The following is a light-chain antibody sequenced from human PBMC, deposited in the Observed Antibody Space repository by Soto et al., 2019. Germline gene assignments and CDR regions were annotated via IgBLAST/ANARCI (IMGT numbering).Light chain of an antibody. CDR3: AAWDDTLRGLV. CDR2: RNY. V-gene: IGLV1-47*01. J-gene: IGLJ7*01. Sequence: QSGLTQPPSASGTPGQRVIISCSGSTSNIGTNYVHWYQQLPGTAPKVLIYRNYHRPSGVPDRFSGSKSGTSASLAISGLQPEDEADYYCAAWDDTLRGLVFGGGTQLTVL. CDR1: TSNIGTNY.